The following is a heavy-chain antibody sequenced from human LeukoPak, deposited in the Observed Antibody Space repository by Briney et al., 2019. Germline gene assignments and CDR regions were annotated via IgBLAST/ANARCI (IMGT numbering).Heavy chain of an antibody. CDR3: ARAPELITFAGWFDP. CDR2: IYYSGST. D-gene: IGHD3-16*01. J-gene: IGHJ5*02. Sequence: PSQTLSLTCTVSGGSISSGDYYWSWIRQPPGKGLEWIGYIYYSGSTYYNPSLKSRVTMSVDRSKNQFSLKLSSVTAADTAVYYCARAPELITFAGWFDPWGQGTLVTVSS. V-gene: IGHV4-30-4*08. CDR1: GGSISSGDYY.